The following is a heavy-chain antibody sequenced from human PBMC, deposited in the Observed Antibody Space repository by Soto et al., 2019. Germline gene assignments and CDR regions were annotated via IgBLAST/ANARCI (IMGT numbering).Heavy chain of an antibody. D-gene: IGHD5-18*01. CDR1: GFTFSTYA. V-gene: IGHV3-30-3*01. J-gene: IGHJ6*02. CDR2: ISYDGTNK. Sequence: QVQLVESGGGVVQPGRSLRLSCAASGFTFSTYAMHWVRQAPGKGLEWVAVISYDGTNKYYAHSVRGRFTISRDNSKNTLFLQMNSLRAEDTAVYYCAKDGGGYNYGYVMLDKYYYGMDVWGQGTTVTVSS. CDR3: AKDGGGYNYGYVMLDKYYYGMDV.